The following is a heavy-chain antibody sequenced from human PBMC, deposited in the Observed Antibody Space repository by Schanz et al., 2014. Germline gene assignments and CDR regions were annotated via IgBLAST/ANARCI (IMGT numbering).Heavy chain of an antibody. CDR1: GFAFSSFA. J-gene: IGHJ6*02. CDR3: ARYGFRKFGVVYGLAV. CDR2: ISANDYDT. D-gene: IGHD3-3*01. Sequence: EVFLVESGGGLVQPGGSLRLSCAASGFAFSSFALSWVRQSPGKGLEWVSAISANDYDTYYATSVKGRFTVSRDNSKNTVYMKMNSLRVEDTAVYSCARYGFRKFGVVYGLAVWGQRTTVTVS. V-gene: IGHV3-23*04.